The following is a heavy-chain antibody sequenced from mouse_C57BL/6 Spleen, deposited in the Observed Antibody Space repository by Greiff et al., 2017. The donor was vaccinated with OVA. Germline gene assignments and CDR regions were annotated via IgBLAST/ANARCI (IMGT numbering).Heavy chain of an antibody. CDR3: ARGLGMYYFDY. D-gene: IGHD4-1*01. CDR1: GYSITSGYY. J-gene: IGHJ2*01. Sequence: EVQLQESGPGLVKPSQSLSLTCSVTGYSITSGYYWNWIRQFPGNKLEWMGYISYDGSNNYNPSLKNRISITRDTSKNQFFLKLNSVTTEGTATYYCARGLGMYYFDYWGQGTTLTVSS. V-gene: IGHV3-6*01. CDR2: ISYDGSN.